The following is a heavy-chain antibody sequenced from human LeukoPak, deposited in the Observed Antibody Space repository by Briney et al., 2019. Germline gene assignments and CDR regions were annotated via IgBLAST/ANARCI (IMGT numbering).Heavy chain of an antibody. CDR2: INPNSGGT. CDR3: ARVPTPFPAALDY. J-gene: IGHJ4*02. CDR1: GYTFTGYY. D-gene: IGHD2-2*01. V-gene: IGHV1-2*02. Sequence: ASVKVSCKASGYTFTGYYMHWVRQAPGQGLEWMGWINPNSGGTNYAQKFQGRVTMTRDTSISTAYMELSRLRSDDTAVYYCARVPTPFPAALDYWGQGTLVTVSS.